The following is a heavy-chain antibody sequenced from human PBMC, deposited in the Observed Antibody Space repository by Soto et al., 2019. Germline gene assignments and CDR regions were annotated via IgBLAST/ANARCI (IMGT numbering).Heavy chain of an antibody. J-gene: IGHJ6*02. Sequence: QVQLVESGGGVVQPGGSLRLSCGASRFTFSSYGMQWVRQAPGKGLEWVAVISYSGSNKVYADSVKGRFTISRDNSKNTLYLHMNSLRAEDTALYFCARDQRWGNHSYGMDVWGQGTTVTVSS. CDR3: ARDQRWGNHSYGMDV. D-gene: IGHD3-16*01. CDR1: RFTFSSYG. CDR2: ISYSGSNK. V-gene: IGHV3-30*03.